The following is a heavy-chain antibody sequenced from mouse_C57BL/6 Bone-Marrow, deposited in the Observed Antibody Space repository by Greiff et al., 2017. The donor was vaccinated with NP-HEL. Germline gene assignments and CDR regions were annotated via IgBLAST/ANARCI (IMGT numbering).Heavy chain of an antibody. CDR3: ARSIQFLYYYCVATDWYFDV. V-gene: IGHV1-18*01. CDR1: GYKFTAYN. CDR2: INPNNGGT. D-gene: IGHD1-1*01. Sequence: EVQLQQSGPELVKPGASVKIPCKASGYKFTAYNMDWVKQSHGKSLEWIGAINPNNGGTIYNQKFKGKATLTVDKSSRTAYMELRILTSEDTAVYYCARSIQFLYYYCVATDWYFDVWGTGTTVTVSS. J-gene: IGHJ1*03.